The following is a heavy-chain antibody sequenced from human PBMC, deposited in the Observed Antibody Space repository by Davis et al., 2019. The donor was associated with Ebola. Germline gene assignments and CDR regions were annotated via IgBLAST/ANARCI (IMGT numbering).Heavy chain of an antibody. CDR1: GYTFTGYY. Sequence: ASVKVSCKASGYTFTGYYMHWVRQAPGQGLEWMGWINPNSGGTNYAQKFQGWVTMTRDTSISTAYMELSSLRSEDTAVYYCARTYSSSRNYYYYYGMDVWGQGTTVTVSS. J-gene: IGHJ6*02. V-gene: IGHV1-2*04. D-gene: IGHD6-13*01. CDR2: INPNSGGT. CDR3: ARTYSSSRNYYYYYGMDV.